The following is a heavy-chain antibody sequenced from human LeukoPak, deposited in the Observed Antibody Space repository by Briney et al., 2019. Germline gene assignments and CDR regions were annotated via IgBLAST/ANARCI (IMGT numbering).Heavy chain of an antibody. Sequence: SGPALVKPTQTLTLTCTFSGFSLSTSGMCVSWIRQPPGKALEWLARIDWDDDKYYTTSLKTRLTISKDTSKNQVVLTMTNMGPVDTATYYCARMNYYYYYMDVWGKGTTVTVSS. V-gene: IGHV2-70*11. CDR3: ARMNYYYYYMDV. CDR1: GFSLSTSGMC. J-gene: IGHJ6*03. CDR2: IDWDDDK.